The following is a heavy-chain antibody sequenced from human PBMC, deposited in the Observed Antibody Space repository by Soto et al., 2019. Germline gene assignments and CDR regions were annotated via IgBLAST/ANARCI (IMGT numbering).Heavy chain of an antibody. CDR3: ASAGLRYLDWLLLRAGGSFDY. Sequence: QLQLQESGPGLVKPSETLSLTCTVSGGSISSSSYYWGWIRQPPGKGLEWIGSIYYSGSTYYNPSLKSRVTISVDTSKNQFSLKLSSVTAADTAVYYCASAGLRYLDWLLLRAGGSFDYWGQGTLVTVSS. D-gene: IGHD3-9*01. CDR2: IYYSGST. J-gene: IGHJ4*02. V-gene: IGHV4-39*01. CDR1: GGSISSSSYY.